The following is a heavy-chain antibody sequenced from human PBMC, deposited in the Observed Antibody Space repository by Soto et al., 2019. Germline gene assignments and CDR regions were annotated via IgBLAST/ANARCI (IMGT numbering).Heavy chain of an antibody. CDR2: ISYDGSNK. CDR1: GFTFSSYG. D-gene: IGHD5-18*01. CDR3: AKGSTAMVPFDY. Sequence: PGGSLRLSCAASGFTFSSYGMHWVRQAPGKGLEWVAVISYDGSNKYYADSVKGRFTISRDNSKNTLYLQMNSLRAEDTAVYYCAKGSTAMVPFDYWGQGTLVTVSS. J-gene: IGHJ4*02. V-gene: IGHV3-30*18.